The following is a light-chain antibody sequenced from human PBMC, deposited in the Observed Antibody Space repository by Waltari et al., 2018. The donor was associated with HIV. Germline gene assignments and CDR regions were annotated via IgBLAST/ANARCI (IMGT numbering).Light chain of an antibody. CDR3: SSYSSSTALVV. V-gene: IGLV2-14*03. Sequence: QSALTQPASVSGAPGQSITISRTGTSRDLGGYRYVPWYQQHPGKAPKLMIFDVSNRPSGVSNRFSGSKSGNTASLTISGLQAEDEAHYFCSSYSSSTALVVFGGGTKVTVL. CDR2: DVS. J-gene: IGLJ2*01. CDR1: SRDLGGYRY.